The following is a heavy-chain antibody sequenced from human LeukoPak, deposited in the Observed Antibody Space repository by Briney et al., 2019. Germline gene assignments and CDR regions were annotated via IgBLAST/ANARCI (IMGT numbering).Heavy chain of an antibody. V-gene: IGHV3-21*01. D-gene: IGHD1-1*01. Sequence: GGSLRLSCAASGFTFSSYSMNWVRQAPGKGLEWVSSISSSSSYIYYADSVKGRFTISRDNAKNSLYLQMNSLRAEDTAVYYCARVPQTGTHFDYWGQGTLVTVSS. CDR1: GFTFSSYS. CDR3: ARVPQTGTHFDY. J-gene: IGHJ4*02. CDR2: ISSSSSYI.